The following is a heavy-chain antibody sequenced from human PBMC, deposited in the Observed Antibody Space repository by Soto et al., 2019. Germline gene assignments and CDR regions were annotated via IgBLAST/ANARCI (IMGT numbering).Heavy chain of an antibody. D-gene: IGHD4-17*01. CDR1: GFTFSSYE. Sequence: EVQLVESGGGLVQPGGSLRLSCAASGFTFSSYEMNWVRQAPGKGLEWVSYISGSGSTIYNADSVKGRFTISRDNAKNSLYLQMNSLRAEDTAVYYCARDLLDHDYGDYLGYYYYGMDVWGQGTTVTVSS. J-gene: IGHJ6*02. CDR2: ISGSGSTI. CDR3: ARDLLDHDYGDYLGYYYYGMDV. V-gene: IGHV3-48*03.